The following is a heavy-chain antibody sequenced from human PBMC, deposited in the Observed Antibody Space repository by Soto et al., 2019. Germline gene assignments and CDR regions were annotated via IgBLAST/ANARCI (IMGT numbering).Heavy chain of an antibody. J-gene: IGHJ4*02. CDR2: ISPMFGAA. D-gene: IGHD3-10*01. V-gene: IGHV1-69*19. Sequence: QVQLVQSGAEMKKPGSSVKVSCQSSGGTFNTYAMNWLRQAPGQGPEWMGDISPMFGAANYAPKFQGRVTITADASTGTSYMQLSSLTSEDTALYFCAREVQVHTPAFVYWGQGTLVTVSS. CDR3: AREVQVHTPAFVY. CDR1: GGTFNTYA.